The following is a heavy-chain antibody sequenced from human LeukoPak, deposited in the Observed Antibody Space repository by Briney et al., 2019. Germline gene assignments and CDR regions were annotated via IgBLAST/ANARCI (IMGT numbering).Heavy chain of an antibody. Sequence: GGSLRLSCAASGFTFSSYWMSWVRQAPGKGLEWVANIKQDGSEKYYVDSVKGRFTISRDNAKNSLYLQMNSLRAEDTAVYYCARNYYDSSGYWTPDYWDQGTLVTVSS. J-gene: IGHJ4*02. CDR3: ARNYYDSSGYWTPDY. CDR1: GFTFSSYW. V-gene: IGHV3-7*01. D-gene: IGHD3-22*01. CDR2: IKQDGSEK.